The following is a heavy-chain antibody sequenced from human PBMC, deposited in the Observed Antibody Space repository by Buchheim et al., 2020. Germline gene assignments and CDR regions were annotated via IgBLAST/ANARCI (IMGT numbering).Heavy chain of an antibody. J-gene: IGHJ3*01. V-gene: IGHV3-21*01. CDR3: PGNLPMVRGA. CDR2: ISSSSSYI. D-gene: IGHD3-10*01. CDR1: GSTFSSYS. Sequence: EVQLVESGGGLVKPGGSLRLSCAASGSTFSSYSMNWVRQAPGKGLEWVSSISSSSSYIYYADSVKGRFTISRDNAKNSLYLQRTTLGAEETAVNYCPGNLPMVRGAGGQGT.